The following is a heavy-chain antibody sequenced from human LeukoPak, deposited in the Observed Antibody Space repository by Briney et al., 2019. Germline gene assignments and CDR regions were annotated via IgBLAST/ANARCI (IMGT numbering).Heavy chain of an antibody. CDR1: GGTFSSYA. D-gene: IGHD3-22*01. CDR3: ASGYYYDSSGYLGYFDY. J-gene: IGHJ4*02. V-gene: IGHV1-69*13. Sequence: ASVKVSCKASGGTFSSYAISWVRQAPGQGLEWMGGIIPIFGTANHAQKFQGRVTITADESTSTAYVELSSLRSEDTAVYYCASGYYYDSSGYLGYFDYWGQGTLVTVSS. CDR2: IIPIFGTA.